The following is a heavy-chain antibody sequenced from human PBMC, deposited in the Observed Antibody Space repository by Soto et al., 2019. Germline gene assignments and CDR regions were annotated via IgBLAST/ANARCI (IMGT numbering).Heavy chain of an antibody. V-gene: IGHV1-18*01. CDR3: ARELGVVVPAAMLAYSSSVQWFDP. CDR1: GYTFTSYG. Sequence: ASVKVSCKASGYTFTSYGISWVRQAPGQGLEWMGWISAYNGNTNYAQKLQGRVTMTTDTSTSTAYMELRSLRSDDTAVYYCARELGVVVPAAMLAYSSSVQWFDPWG. J-gene: IGHJ5*02. D-gene: IGHD2-2*01. CDR2: ISAYNGNT.